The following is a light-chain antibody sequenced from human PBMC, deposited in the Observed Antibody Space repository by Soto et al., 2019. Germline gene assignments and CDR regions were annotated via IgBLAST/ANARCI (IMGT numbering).Light chain of an antibody. CDR3: QQYDNLPIS. J-gene: IGKJ5*01. CDR2: GAS. CDR1: QDINNY. Sequence: DTQMTQSPSSLPASLGDRVTITCQASQDINNYLNWYQQKPGQAPKLLIYGASNLETGVPSRFSGSGSGTDYTFTISSLQPEDIATYYCQQYDNLPISFGQGTRLDIK. V-gene: IGKV1-33*01.